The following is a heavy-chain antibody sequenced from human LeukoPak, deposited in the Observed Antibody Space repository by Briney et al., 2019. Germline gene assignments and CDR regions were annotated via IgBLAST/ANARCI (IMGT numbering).Heavy chain of an antibody. J-gene: IGHJ4*02. CDR1: GFTFSSHA. D-gene: IGHD3-10*01. CDR3: ARDGEDHYYDY. Sequence: GGSLRLSCAASGFTFSSHAMSWVRQAPGKGLEWVSVIYIGGTIYYADSVKGRFTISRDSSMNTVYLEMNSLRAEDTAVYYCARDGEDHYYDYWGQGTLVTVSS. V-gene: IGHV3-66*01. CDR2: IYIGGTI.